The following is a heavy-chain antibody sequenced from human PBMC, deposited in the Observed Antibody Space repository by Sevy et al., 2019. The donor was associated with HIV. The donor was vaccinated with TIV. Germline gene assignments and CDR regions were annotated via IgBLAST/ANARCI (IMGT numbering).Heavy chain of an antibody. D-gene: IGHD3-22*01. CDR1: GFTFGDYA. J-gene: IGHJ4*02. CDR3: TRDQEAYYYDSGSHFDY. Sequence: GGSLRLSCTASGFTFGDYAMSWFRQAPGKGLEWVGFIRSKAYGGTTEYAASVKGRFTISRDDSKSNAYLQMNSLKTEETAVYYCTRDQEAYYYDSGSHFDYWGQGTLVTVSS. V-gene: IGHV3-49*03. CDR2: IRSKAYGGTT.